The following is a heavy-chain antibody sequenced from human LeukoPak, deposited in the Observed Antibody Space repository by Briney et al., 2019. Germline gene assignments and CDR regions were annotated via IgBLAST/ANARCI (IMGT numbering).Heavy chain of an antibody. Sequence: ASVKVSCKASGDTFSSYAISWVRQAPGQGLEWMGRIIPIFGIANYAQKFQGRVTITADTSTSTAYMELSSLRSEDTAVYYCARELSSGSYTRSYYFDYWGQGTLVTVSS. CDR1: GDTFSSYA. D-gene: IGHD1-26*01. CDR2: IIPIFGIA. J-gene: IGHJ4*02. CDR3: ARELSSGSYTRSYYFDY. V-gene: IGHV1-69*04.